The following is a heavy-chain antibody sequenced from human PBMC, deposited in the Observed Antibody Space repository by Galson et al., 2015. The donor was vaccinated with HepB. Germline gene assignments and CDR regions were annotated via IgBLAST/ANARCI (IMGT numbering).Heavy chain of an antibody. V-gene: IGHV1-58*02. CDR3: AADTLQNML. CDR2: IVVGSGNT. J-gene: IGHJ4*02. Sequence: SVKVSCKASGFTFTTSAMQWVRQTRGQRLEWIGWIVVGSGNTNYAQKFQERVTISRDLSTRIVYLELTSLRSEDTAVYFCAADTLQNMLWGQGTLVTVSS. CDR1: GFTFTTSA. D-gene: IGHD2-8*01.